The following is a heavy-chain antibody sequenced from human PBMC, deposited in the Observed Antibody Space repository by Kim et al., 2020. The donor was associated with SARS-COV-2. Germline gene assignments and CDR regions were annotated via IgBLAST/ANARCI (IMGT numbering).Heavy chain of an antibody. Sequence: PSLESRVPISVDTSKNPFSLKLSSVTAADTAVYYCARDKAVVTNYGMDVWGQGTTVTVSS. D-gene: IGHD3-22*01. CDR3: ARDKAVVTNYGMDV. J-gene: IGHJ6*02. V-gene: IGHV4-39*07.